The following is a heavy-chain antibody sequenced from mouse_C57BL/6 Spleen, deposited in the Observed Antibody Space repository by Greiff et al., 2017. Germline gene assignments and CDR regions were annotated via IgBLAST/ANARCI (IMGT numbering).Heavy chain of an antibody. V-gene: IGHV1-82*01. CDR1: GYAFSSSW. Sequence: VQLQQSGPELVKPGASVKISCKASGYAFSSSWMNWVKQRPGKGFEWIGRIYPGDGDTNYNGKFKGKATLTADKSSSTAYMQLSSLTSEDSAVYFCARSGDYDPFAYWGQGTLVTVSA. J-gene: IGHJ3*01. CDR3: ARSGDYDPFAY. D-gene: IGHD2-4*01. CDR2: IYPGDGDT.